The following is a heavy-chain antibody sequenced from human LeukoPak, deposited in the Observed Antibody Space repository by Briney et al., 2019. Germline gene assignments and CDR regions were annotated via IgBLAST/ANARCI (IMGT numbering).Heavy chain of an antibody. CDR1: GFTFSSYE. CDR3: ARESAAAPWEFDY. Sequence: QPGGSLRLSCAASGFTFSSYEMNSVRQAPGKGLEWVSYISSSGSTIYYADSVKGRFTISRDNAKNSLYLQMNSLRAEDTAVYYCARESAAAPWEFDYWGQGTLVTVPS. V-gene: IGHV3-48*03. J-gene: IGHJ4*02. D-gene: IGHD6-13*01. CDR2: ISSSGSTI.